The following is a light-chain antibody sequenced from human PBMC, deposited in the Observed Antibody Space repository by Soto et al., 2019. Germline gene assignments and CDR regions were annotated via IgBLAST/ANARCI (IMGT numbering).Light chain of an antibody. V-gene: IGKV1-5*01. J-gene: IGKJ1*01. CDR1: QYISRW. CDR3: QQYKTYPWT. Sequence: DIQMTQSPSTLSASVGDRVTITCLASQYISRWLAWYQQKPAKAPKLLICDASDLESGVPSRFSGSGSATDFTLTISSLQPDDFATYYCQQYKTYPWTFGQGTKVDIK. CDR2: DAS.